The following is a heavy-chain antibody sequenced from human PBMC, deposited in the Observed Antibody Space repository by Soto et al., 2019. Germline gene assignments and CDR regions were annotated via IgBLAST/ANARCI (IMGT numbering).Heavy chain of an antibody. V-gene: IGHV4-31*01. D-gene: IGHD5-12*01. Sequence: QVQLQESGPGLVKPSQTLSLTCTVCGGAISSGGYYWSWIRQHPGKGLEWIGDIYYSGSTYYNPSLMCLVTISVDPSKNQFRLKLGSVTAPDTAVYYRSRGDGGYDPEYFQRWGQGTLVTVSS. CDR2: IYYSGST. CDR1: GGAISSGGYY. CDR3: SRGDGGYDPEYFQR. J-gene: IGHJ1*01.